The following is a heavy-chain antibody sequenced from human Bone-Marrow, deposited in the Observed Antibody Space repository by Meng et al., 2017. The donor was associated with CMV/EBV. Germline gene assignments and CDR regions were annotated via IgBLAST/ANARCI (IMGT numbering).Heavy chain of an antibody. J-gene: IGHJ5*02. CDR3: ASLASYNWFDP. V-gene: IGHV4-34*01. CDR1: GGSFSGYY. CDR2: INHSGST. D-gene: IGHD3-3*02. Sequence: GSLRLSCAVYGGSFSGYYWSWIRQPPGKGLEWIGEINHSGSTNYNPSLKSRVAISVDTSKNQFSLKLSSVTAADTAVYYCASLASYNWFDPWGQGTLVTVSS.